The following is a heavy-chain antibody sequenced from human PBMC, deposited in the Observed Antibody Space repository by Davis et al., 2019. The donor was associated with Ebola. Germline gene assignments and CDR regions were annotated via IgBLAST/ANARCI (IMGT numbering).Heavy chain of an antibody. CDR1: GFSFSDYY. J-gene: IGHJ4*02. CDR2: ISISSGFT. CDR3: ARGPRKMATTNFDY. Sequence: GESLKISCAASGFSFSDYYMSWLRQAPGKGLEWVSYISISSGFTNYADSVKGRFTISRDNAKNSLYLQMNSLRAEGTAVYYCARGPRKMATTNFDYWGQGTLVTVSS. V-gene: IGHV3-11*06. D-gene: IGHD5-24*01.